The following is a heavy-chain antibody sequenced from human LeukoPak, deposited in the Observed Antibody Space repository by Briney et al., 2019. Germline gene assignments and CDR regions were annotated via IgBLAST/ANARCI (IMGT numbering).Heavy chain of an antibody. V-gene: IGHV3-21*01. D-gene: IGHD6-13*01. CDR3: ARDLRPTVHSSSWD. CDR2: ISSSSSYI. CDR1: GFSFSSYS. Sequence: GGSLRLSCAASGFSFSSYSMNWVRQAPGKGLEGVSSISSSSSYIYYADSVKGRFTISRDNAKNSLYLQMNSLRAEDTAVYYCARDLRPTVHSSSWDWGQGTLVTVSS. J-gene: IGHJ4*02.